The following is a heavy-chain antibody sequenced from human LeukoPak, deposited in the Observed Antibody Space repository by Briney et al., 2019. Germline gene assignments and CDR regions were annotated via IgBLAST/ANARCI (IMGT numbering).Heavy chain of an antibody. CDR1: GGSISSGGYY. CDR2: IYYSGST. D-gene: IGHD6-19*01. CDR3: ASAPLRGLVAFDI. Sequence: SETLSLTCTVSGGSISSGGYYWSWIRQHPGKGLEWIGYIYYSGSTYYNPSLKSRVTISVDTSKNQFSLKLSSVTAADTAVYYCASAPLRGLVAFDIWGQGTMVTVSS. V-gene: IGHV4-31*03. J-gene: IGHJ3*02.